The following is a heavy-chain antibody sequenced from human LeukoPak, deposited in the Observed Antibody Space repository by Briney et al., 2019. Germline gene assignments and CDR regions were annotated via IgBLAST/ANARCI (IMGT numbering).Heavy chain of an antibody. Sequence: PGGSLRLSCAASGITFSSYWMHWVRQVPGKGLEWLSYIKSDGTNTGYADPVKGRFTVSRDNAKNTLYLEMNSLGGEDTAVYYRARSQRVYDSSGHLHDAFDLWGHGTMVTVSS. J-gene: IGHJ3*01. CDR3: ARSQRVYDSSGHLHDAFDL. CDR2: IKSDGTNT. V-gene: IGHV3-74*01. CDR1: GITFSSYW. D-gene: IGHD3-22*01.